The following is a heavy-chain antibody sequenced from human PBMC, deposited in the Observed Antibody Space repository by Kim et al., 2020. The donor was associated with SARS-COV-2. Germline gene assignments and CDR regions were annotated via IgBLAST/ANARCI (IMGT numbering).Heavy chain of an antibody. CDR2: VYSSGDT. CDR3: ARGDARSV. J-gene: IGHJ6*04. Sequence: SETLSLTCTVSGGSFSGYYWTWVRQPAGKGLEWIGRVYSSGDTNYSPSLKSRVTMSIDTSKNQFSLELKSVTAEDTGVYYCARGDARSVWGKGTTVTVSS. CDR1: GGSFSGYY. V-gene: IGHV4-4*07.